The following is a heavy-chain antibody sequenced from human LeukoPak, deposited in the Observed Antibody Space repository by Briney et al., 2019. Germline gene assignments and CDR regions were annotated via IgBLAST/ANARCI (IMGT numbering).Heavy chain of an antibody. D-gene: IGHD1-26*01. CDR3: ARVMLSGSYLPWFDP. J-gene: IGHJ5*02. CDR2: INPNSGGT. Sequence: ASVTVSCKASGYTFTGYYMHWVRQAPGQGLEWMGWINPNSGGTNYAQKFQGRVTMTRDTSISTAYMELSRLRSDDTAVYYCARVMLSGSYLPWFDPWGQGTLVTVSS. CDR1: GYTFTGYY. V-gene: IGHV1-2*02.